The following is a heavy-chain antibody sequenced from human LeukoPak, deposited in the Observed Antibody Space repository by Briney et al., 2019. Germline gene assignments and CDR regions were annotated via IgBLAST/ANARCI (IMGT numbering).Heavy chain of an antibody. V-gene: IGHV1-8*01. CDR1: GYTFTSYD. CDR3: ARGLHSSSWFYYYYGMDV. Sequence: ASVKVSCKASGYTFTSYDINWVRQATGQGLEWMGWMNPNSGNTGYAQKFQGRVTMTRNTSISTAYMELSSLRPEDTAVYYCARGLHSSSWFYYYYGMDVWGQGTTVTVSS. J-gene: IGHJ6*02. D-gene: IGHD6-13*01. CDR2: MNPNSGNT.